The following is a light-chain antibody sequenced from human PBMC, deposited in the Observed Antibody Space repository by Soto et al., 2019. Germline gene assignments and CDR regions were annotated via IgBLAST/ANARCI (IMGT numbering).Light chain of an antibody. CDR1: SSDVGGYNR. Sequence: QSALTQPPSASGSPGQSVTISCTGTSSDVGGYNRVSWYQQHPGKAPKLVIYEVYKRPSGVPDRFSGSKSGNTASLTVSGRQAEDEAAYYCSSYAGSSNWGVFGGGTQLTVL. J-gene: IGLJ2*01. V-gene: IGLV2-8*01. CDR3: SSYAGSSNWGV. CDR2: EVY.